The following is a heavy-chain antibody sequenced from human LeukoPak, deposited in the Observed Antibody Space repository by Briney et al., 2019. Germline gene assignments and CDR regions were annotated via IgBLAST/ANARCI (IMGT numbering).Heavy chain of an antibody. CDR1: GGSISGSSYY. D-gene: IGHD6-19*01. CDR2: VYYSGTT. Sequence: SETLSLICTVSGGSISGSSYYWGWIRQPPGKGLEWIGNVYYSGTTYYSPSLKSRVTISVDTSKNQFSLKLSSVTAADTAVYYCARDSRYSSGWYGFDPWGQGTLVTVSS. CDR3: ARDSRYSSGWYGFDP. J-gene: IGHJ5*02. V-gene: IGHV4-39*02.